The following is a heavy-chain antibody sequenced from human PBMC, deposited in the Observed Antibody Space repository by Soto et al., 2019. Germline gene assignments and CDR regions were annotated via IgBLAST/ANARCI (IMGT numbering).Heavy chain of an antibody. J-gene: IGHJ6*02. Sequence: QVQLQQWGAGLLKPSETLSLTCAVYGGSFSGYYWSWIRQPPGKGLEWIGEINHSGSTNYNPSLKSRVTISVDTYKNQFSLKLGSVTAADTAVYYCARYGWLRLMSGYYYGMDVWGQGTTVTVSS. CDR3: ARYGWLRLMSGYYYGMDV. CDR2: INHSGST. D-gene: IGHD5-12*01. V-gene: IGHV4-34*01. CDR1: GGSFSGYY.